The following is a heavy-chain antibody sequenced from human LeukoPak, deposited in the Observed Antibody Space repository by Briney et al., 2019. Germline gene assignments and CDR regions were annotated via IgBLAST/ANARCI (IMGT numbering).Heavy chain of an antibody. Sequence: GGSLRLSCAASGFIFSTYAMTWVRQAPGKGLEWVSGISGGGGTTYYTDSVEGRFTISRDNSKNMVYLQMSSLRAEDTAIYYCARGASRISWPGIDYWGQGTLVTVSS. D-gene: IGHD3-3*02. CDR2: ISGGGGTT. CDR3: ARGASRISWPGIDY. J-gene: IGHJ4*02. V-gene: IGHV3-23*01. CDR1: GFIFSTYA.